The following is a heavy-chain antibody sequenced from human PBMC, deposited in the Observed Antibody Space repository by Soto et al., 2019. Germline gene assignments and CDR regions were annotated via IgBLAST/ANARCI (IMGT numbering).Heavy chain of an antibody. CDR3: ARRWGPTFDF. J-gene: IGHJ4*02. Sequence: QVQLQESGPGLVKPSETLSLTCTVSGGSISSYYWGWIRQPPGKGLEWIGYIYYSGSTNYNPSLKSRVTISVETSKNQFALKLSSVTAADTAVYYCARRWGPTFDFWGQGTLVTVSS. CDR1: GGSISSYY. V-gene: IGHV4-59*01. CDR2: IYYSGST. D-gene: IGHD1-26*01.